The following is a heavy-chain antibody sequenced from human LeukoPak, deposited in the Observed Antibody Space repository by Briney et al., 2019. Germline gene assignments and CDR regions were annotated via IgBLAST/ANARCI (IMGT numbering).Heavy chain of an antibody. Sequence: ASVTVSCKASGYTLTGYYMHWVRQAPGQGLAWMGWINPNSGGTNYAQKFQGRVTMTRGTSISTAYMELSRLRSDDTAVYYCAREAGHTAMDYYFVYWGQGTLVTVSS. CDR1: GYTLTGYY. CDR2: INPNSGGT. D-gene: IGHD5-18*01. CDR3: AREAGHTAMDYYFVY. J-gene: IGHJ4*02. V-gene: IGHV1-2*02.